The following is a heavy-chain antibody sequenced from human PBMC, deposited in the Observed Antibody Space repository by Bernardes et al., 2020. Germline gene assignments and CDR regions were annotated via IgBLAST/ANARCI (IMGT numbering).Heavy chain of an antibody. CDR1: GITFSRFA. J-gene: IGHJ4*02. V-gene: IGHV3-30*07. Sequence: GGSLRLSCAASGITFSRFAIHWVRQAPGKGLEWVAAISDDGSNKYYADAVKGRFTISRDNSKNTLSLQMNSLRAEDTAVYYCAKDARRYSGWYYFDYWGQGTLVTVSS. CDR2: ISDDGSNK. D-gene: IGHD6-19*01. CDR3: AKDARRYSGWYYFDY.